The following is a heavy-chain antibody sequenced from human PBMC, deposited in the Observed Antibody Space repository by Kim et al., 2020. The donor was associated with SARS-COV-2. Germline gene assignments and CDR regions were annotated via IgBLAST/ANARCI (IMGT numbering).Heavy chain of an antibody. D-gene: IGHD1-26*01. CDR2: ISSGGTTN. Sequence: GGSLRLSCAVSGFTFSSSSMHWVRLPPGKGLEWVAVISSGGTTNYSVASGKGVTTTCRDNTNTTLLLQNNSVTADATVLYYSASDPFTRLRGFTYPYYG. CDR1: GFTFSSSS. J-gene: IGHJ6*01. V-gene: IGHV3-30-3*01. CDR3: ASDPFTRLRGFTYPYYG.